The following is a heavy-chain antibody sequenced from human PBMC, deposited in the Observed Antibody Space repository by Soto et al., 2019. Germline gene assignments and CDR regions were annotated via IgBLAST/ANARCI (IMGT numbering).Heavy chain of an antibody. V-gene: IGHV4-39*01. Sequence: PSETLSLTCIVSGESISSSSYYWGWIRQPPGKGFEWIGSIYYGGRTYYNPSFKSRVTISIDTSKNQFSLKLSSVTATDTAVYYCARQRTTVVTQAYFDHWGQGALVTVYS. D-gene: IGHD2-21*02. CDR3: ARQRTTVVTQAYFDH. J-gene: IGHJ4*02. CDR1: GESISSSSYY. CDR2: IYYGGRT.